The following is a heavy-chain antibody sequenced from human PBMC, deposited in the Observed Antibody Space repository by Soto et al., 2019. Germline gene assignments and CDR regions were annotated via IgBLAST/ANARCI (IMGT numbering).Heavy chain of an antibody. J-gene: IGHJ3*02. Sequence: QVQLVQSGAEVKKPGASVKVPGRASGYTFTSYARHWVRQAPGQMLEGMGWINAGTGNTKYSQKFQGRVTLTRDTSASTAYMELSSLRSEDTAVYYCARAQLSGVDFDIWGQGTMVTVSS. CDR2: INAGTGNT. CDR1: GYTFTSYA. V-gene: IGHV1-3*01. CDR3: ARAQLSGVDFDI. D-gene: IGHD3-10*01.